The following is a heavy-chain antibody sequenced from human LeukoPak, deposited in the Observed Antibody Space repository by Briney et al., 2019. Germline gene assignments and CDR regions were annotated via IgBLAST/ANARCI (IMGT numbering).Heavy chain of an antibody. V-gene: IGHV4-34*01. Sequence: PSETLSLTCAVYGGSFSGYYWSWIRQPPGKGLEWIGEINHSGSTNYNPSLKSRVTISVDTSKNQFSLKLSSVTAADTAVYYCARTTMIDAFDIWGQGTMVTVSS. CDR1: GGSFSGYY. J-gene: IGHJ3*02. D-gene: IGHD3-22*01. CDR3: ARTTMIDAFDI. CDR2: INHSGST.